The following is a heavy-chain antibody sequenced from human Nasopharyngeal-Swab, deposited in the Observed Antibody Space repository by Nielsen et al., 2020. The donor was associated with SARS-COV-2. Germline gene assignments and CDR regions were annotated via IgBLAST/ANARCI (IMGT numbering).Heavy chain of an antibody. V-gene: IGHV3-11*04. J-gene: IGHJ5*02. D-gene: IGHD3-16*02. Sequence: GGSLRLSCAVSGFTFSDYYMSWIRQAPGKGLEWVSYISSSGSTISYADSVKGRFTISRDNSKNTLYLQMNSLRAEDTAVYYCAREDYDYVWGSYRYRDNWFDPWGQGTLVTVSS. CDR1: GFTFSDYY. CDR3: AREDYDYVWGSYRYRDNWFDP. CDR2: ISSSGSTI.